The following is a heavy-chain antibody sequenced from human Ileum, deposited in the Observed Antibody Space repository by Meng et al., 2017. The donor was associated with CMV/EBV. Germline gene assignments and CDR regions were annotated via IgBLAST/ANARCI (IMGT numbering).Heavy chain of an antibody. Sequence: GGSLRLSCAVSGFTFSSHGMHWFRQAPGKGLEGVAFSRIGEGEKYNADSVKGRFTTSRDNFRNTLYLQMNSLRPEDTALYYCAKGRSASAAWHQLAHWGQGTLVTVSS. CDR1: GFTFSSHG. V-gene: IGHV3-30*02. J-gene: IGHJ4*02. D-gene: IGHD1-1*01. CDR3: AKGRSASAAWHQLAH. CDR2: SRIGEGEK.